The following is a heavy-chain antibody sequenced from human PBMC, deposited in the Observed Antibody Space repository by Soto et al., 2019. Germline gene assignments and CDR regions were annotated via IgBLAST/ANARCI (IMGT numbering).Heavy chain of an antibody. CDR1: GFTFSSYG. J-gene: IGHJ3*02. D-gene: IGHD5-12*01. CDR3: ARDGGRGYDYDAFDI. Sequence: QVQLVESGGGVVQPGRSLRLSCAASGFTFSSYGMHWVRQAPGKGLEWVAVIWYDGSNKYYADSVKDRFTISRDNSKNTLYLQMNSLRAEDTAVYYCARDGGRGYDYDAFDIWGQGTMVTVSS. CDR2: IWYDGSNK. V-gene: IGHV3-33*01.